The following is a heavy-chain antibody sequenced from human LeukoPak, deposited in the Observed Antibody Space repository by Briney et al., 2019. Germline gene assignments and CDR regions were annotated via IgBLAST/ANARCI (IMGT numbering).Heavy chain of an antibody. CDR3: ARSRGYFDY. CDR2: IYYSGST. V-gene: IGHV4-61*01. CDR1: GHSISSGYY. Sequence: SETLSLTCAVSGHSISSGYYWGWIRQPPGKGLEWVGYIYYSGSTNYNPSLKSRVTISVDTSKNQFSLKLSSVTAADTALYYCARSRGYFDYWGQGTLVTVSS. D-gene: IGHD6-13*01. J-gene: IGHJ4*02.